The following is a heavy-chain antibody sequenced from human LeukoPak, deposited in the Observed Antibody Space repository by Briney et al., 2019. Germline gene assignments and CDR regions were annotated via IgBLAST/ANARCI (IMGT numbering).Heavy chain of an antibody. D-gene: IGHD3-3*01. CDR3: VGSFWSAYYPMDV. CDR1: GFTFSRYD. J-gene: IGHJ6*03. V-gene: IGHV3-13*01. CDR2: IGAAGDT. Sequence: GGSLRLSCAASGFTFSRYDMHWVRQATGKGLEWVSTIGAAGDTYYPGSVKGRFTISRENAKNSLYLQMNSLRAGDTAVYFCVGSFWSAYYPMDVWGKGTTVTVSS.